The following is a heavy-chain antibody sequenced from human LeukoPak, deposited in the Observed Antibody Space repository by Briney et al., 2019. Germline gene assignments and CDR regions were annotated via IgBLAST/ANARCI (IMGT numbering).Heavy chain of an antibody. D-gene: IGHD3-9*01. CDR3: AKEDRAYYDILSGAFDS. V-gene: IGHV3-9*01. Sequence: GGSLRLSCAASGFIFDEYAMHWVRQAPGKGLEWVSGITWNSRNIGYADSVKGRFTLSRDKARNSLYLQMNSLRVEDTALYYCAKEDRAYYDILSGAFDSWGQGTLVTVSS. J-gene: IGHJ4*02. CDR2: ITWNSRNI. CDR1: GFIFDEYA.